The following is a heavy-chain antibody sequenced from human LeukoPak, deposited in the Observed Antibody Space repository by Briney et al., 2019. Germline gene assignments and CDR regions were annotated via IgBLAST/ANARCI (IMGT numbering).Heavy chain of an antibody. D-gene: IGHD5-18*01. J-gene: IGHJ6*02. Sequence: ASVKVSCKASGYTFTSYGISWVRQAPGQGLEWMGWISAYNGNTNYAQKLQGRVSMTKDTSTRIDYMELRSLRSDDTAVYYCAREDVDTAMFPYYYYGMDVWGQGTTVTVSS. V-gene: IGHV1-18*01. CDR2: ISAYNGNT. CDR1: GYTFTSYG. CDR3: AREDVDTAMFPYYYYGMDV.